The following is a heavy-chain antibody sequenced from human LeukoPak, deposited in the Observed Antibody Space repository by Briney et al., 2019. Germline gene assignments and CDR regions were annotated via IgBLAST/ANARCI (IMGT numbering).Heavy chain of an antibody. V-gene: IGHV3-30*04. D-gene: IGHD6-6*01. CDR3: AREIPRPNFFVY. J-gene: IGHJ4*02. Sequence: GRSLRLSCAASGFTFSTYAMHWVRQVPGKGLEWVAVAGQDDIVKYYADSVKGRFTISRDNSKNTLYLQMNSLTIDDTAVYYCAREIPRPNFFVYWGQGTQVTVSS. CDR1: GFTFSTYA. CDR2: AGQDDIVK.